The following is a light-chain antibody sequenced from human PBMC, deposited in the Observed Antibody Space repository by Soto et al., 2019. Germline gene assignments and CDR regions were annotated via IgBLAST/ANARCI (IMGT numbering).Light chain of an antibody. J-gene: IGKJ1*01. CDR3: HDYSGSTRT. Sequence: EIVLTQSPGPLSLSPGEGATLSCRASQAIRSTSVVGYQKKPGQAPGLLMYGASTTASGFPDRFSGRGFATDYTLTISEVEPEEFGVYDCHDYSGSTRTFGQGTRVEI. CDR1: QAIRSTS. V-gene: IGKV3-20*01. CDR2: GAS.